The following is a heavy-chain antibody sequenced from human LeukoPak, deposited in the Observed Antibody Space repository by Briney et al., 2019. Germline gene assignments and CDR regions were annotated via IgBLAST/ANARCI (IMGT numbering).Heavy chain of an antibody. D-gene: IGHD3-22*01. Sequence: SETLSLTCTVSGGSVSSSHYWGWIRQPPGKGLEWIGSIYYGGSTYYNASLRSRVTTSVDTSKNQFSLKLSSVTAADTAVYYCAKSTYYYDTFVNAFDSWGQGTVVTVST. CDR2: IYYGGST. CDR1: GGSVSSSHY. CDR3: AKSTYYYDTFVNAFDS. V-gene: IGHV4-39*07. J-gene: IGHJ3*01.